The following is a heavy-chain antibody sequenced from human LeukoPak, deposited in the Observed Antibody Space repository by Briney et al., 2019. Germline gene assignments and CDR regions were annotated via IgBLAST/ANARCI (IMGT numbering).Heavy chain of an antibody. J-gene: IGHJ2*01. Sequence: GGSLRLSRLGFGFNFRYFWMSWVRQAPGKGLEWVANINHDGRETYYADSVKGRFIISRDNAKDSLYLQMNSLRAEDAAVYYCAKGYIIAGRQWYLDLWGRGTLVGVSS. V-gene: IGHV3-7*01. CDR1: GFNFRYFW. D-gene: IGHD6-13*01. CDR3: AKGYIIAGRQWYLDL. CDR2: INHDGRET.